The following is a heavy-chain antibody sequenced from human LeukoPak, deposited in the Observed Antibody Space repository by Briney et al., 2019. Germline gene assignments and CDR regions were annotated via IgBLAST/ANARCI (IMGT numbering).Heavy chain of an antibody. CDR2: ISAYNGNT. Sequence: GASVKVSCKASGYTFTSYGISWVRQAPGQGLEWMGWISAYNGNTNYAQKLQGRVTMTTDTSTSTAYMELRSLRSDDTAVYYCAGDAGSGWFRGTPDYWGQGTLVTVSS. CDR1: GYTFTSYG. J-gene: IGHJ4*02. CDR3: AGDAGSGWFRGTPDY. V-gene: IGHV1-18*01. D-gene: IGHD6-19*01.